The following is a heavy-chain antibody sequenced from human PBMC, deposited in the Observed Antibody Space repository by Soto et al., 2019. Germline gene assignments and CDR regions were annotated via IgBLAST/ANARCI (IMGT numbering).Heavy chain of an antibody. V-gene: IGHV4-31*03. D-gene: IGHD6-13*01. J-gene: IGHJ4*02. CDR3: ARQAAAPRGGFDY. Sequence: QVQLQESGPGLMKPSETLSLTCTVSGGSITSGGVYWSWIRQHPGKGLEWIGFIYYSGTTYYNPSLKSRATISVDTSKNQFSLKSSSVTAADTAVYYCARQAAAPRGGFDYWGQGTLVTVSS. CDR1: GGSITSGGVY. CDR2: IYYSGTT.